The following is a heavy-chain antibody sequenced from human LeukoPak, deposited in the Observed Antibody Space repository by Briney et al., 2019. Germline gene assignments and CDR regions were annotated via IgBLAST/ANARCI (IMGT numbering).Heavy chain of an antibody. V-gene: IGHV4-4*02. J-gene: IGHJ4*02. CDR1: GASITSNNW. D-gene: IGHD4-17*01. CDR3: ATYLYGDYGYYYFDY. Sequence: SETLSLTCAVSGASITSNNWWSWARRAPRGELEWIGEIYHGGAITYNPSLKSRVTMSVDKSKNDFSLSLRSVTAADTAVYYCATYLYGDYGYYYFDYWGPGTLVTVSA. CDR2: IYHGGAI.